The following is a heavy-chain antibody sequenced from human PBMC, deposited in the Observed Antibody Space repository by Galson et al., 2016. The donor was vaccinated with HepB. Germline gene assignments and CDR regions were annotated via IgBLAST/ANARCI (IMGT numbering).Heavy chain of an antibody. V-gene: IGHV5-51*01. CDR2: VYPDDSDL. CDR3: ATVGYTTGWYLDY. CDR1: GYRFSNHW. D-gene: IGHD6-19*01. Sequence: QSGAEVKKPGESLKISCKGSGYRFSNHWIAWVRQMPGQGLEWMGIVYPDDSDLRYSPSFQGQVTISADKSINTAYLQWNSLKASDTAMYYCATVGYTTGWYLDYWGQGTLVTVSS. J-gene: IGHJ4*01.